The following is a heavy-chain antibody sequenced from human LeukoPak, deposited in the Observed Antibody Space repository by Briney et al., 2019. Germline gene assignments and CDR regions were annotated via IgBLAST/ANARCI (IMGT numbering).Heavy chain of an antibody. Sequence: GGSLRLSCAASGFTFSSYGMHWVRQAPGKGLEWVAVISYDGSNKYYADSVKGRFTISRDNSKNTLYLQMNSLRAEDTAVYYCAKASGWDYDYVWGSSLGFDYWGQGTLVTVSS. J-gene: IGHJ4*02. CDR1: GFTFSSYG. CDR2: ISYDGSNK. CDR3: AKASGWDYDYVWGSSLGFDY. V-gene: IGHV3-30*18. D-gene: IGHD3-16*01.